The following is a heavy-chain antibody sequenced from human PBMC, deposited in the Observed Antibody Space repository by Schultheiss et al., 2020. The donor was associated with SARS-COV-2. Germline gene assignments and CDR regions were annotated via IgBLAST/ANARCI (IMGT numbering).Heavy chain of an antibody. V-gene: IGHV4-39*07. CDR2: INHSGST. J-gene: IGHJ3*02. CDR3: ARAGRGYYDTDAFDI. Sequence: SETLSLTCTVSGGSISSSSYYWGWIRQPPGKGLEWIGEINHSGSTNYNPSLKSRVTISVDTSKNQFSLKLSSVTAADTAVYYCARAGRGYYDTDAFDIWGQGTMVTVSS. D-gene: IGHD3-9*01. CDR1: GGSISSSSYY.